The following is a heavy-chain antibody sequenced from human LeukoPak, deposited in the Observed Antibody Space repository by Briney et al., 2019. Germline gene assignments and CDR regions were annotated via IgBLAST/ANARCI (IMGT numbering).Heavy chain of an antibody. Sequence: ASVKVSCKASGYTFTNFDINWVRQAPGQGLEWMGWMNPVSGKAGSAQKFQGRVTLTRDTSISTVYMELSSLRSEDTAVYFCARVDGSADYWGQGTLVTVSS. J-gene: IGHJ4*02. V-gene: IGHV1-8*01. CDR2: MNPVSGKA. CDR1: GYTFTNFD. CDR3: ARVDGSADY. D-gene: IGHD3-22*01.